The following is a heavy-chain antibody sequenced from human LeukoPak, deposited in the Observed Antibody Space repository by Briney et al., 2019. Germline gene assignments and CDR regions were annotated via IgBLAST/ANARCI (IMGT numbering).Heavy chain of an antibody. D-gene: IGHD1-26*01. V-gene: IGHV4-31*03. CDR3: ARLFHPALSGNYPFDY. J-gene: IGHJ4*02. CDR1: GGSISSGGYY. Sequence: SQTLSLTCTVSGGSISSGGYYWSWIRQHPGKGLEWIGYIYYSGSTYYNPSLKSRVTISVDTSKNQFSLKLNSVTAADTAMYYCARLFHPALSGNYPFDYWGQGTLVTVSS. CDR2: IYYSGST.